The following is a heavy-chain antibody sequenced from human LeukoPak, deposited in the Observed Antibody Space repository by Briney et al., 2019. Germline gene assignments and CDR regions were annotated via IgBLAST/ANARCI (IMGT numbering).Heavy chain of an antibody. J-gene: IGHJ4*02. V-gene: IGHV3-48*03. CDR3: AKDGGVLLWFGELSSYFDY. CDR1: GFTFSSYE. Sequence: GGSLRLSCAASGFTFSSYEMNWVRQAPGKGLEWVSYISSSGSTIYYADSVKGRFTISRDNAKNSLYLQMNSLRAEDTAVYYCAKDGGVLLWFGELSSYFDYWGQGTLVTVSS. CDR2: ISSSGSTI. D-gene: IGHD3-10*01.